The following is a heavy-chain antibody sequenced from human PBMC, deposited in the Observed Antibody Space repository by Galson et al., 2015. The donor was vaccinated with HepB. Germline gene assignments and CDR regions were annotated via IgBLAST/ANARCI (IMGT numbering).Heavy chain of an antibody. D-gene: IGHD2-21*01. V-gene: IGHV3-30*02. Sequence: SLRLSCAASGFSFNYNGMHWVRQAPGKGLEWVSFIHSGGNNKYYVDSVKGRFNISRDNSKNTVYLQVNSLRAEDTAVYYCAKDRSGGDPWLFDLWGRGTLVTVSS. CDR1: GFSFNYNG. J-gene: IGHJ2*01. CDR3: AKDRSGGDPWLFDL. CDR2: IHSGGNNK.